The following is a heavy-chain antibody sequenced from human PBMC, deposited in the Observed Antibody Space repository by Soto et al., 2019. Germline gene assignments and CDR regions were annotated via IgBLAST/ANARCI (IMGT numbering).Heavy chain of an antibody. Sequence: XATLSLTCTVSGGSVSSGSYYWRWVRQPPGKGLEWIGYIYYSGSTNYNPSLKSRVTISVDTSKNQFSLKLSSVTAADTAVYYCARSRPAFDYWGQGTLVTVSS. CDR2: IYYSGST. CDR1: GGSVSSGSYY. CDR3: ARSRPAFDY. V-gene: IGHV4-61*01. J-gene: IGHJ4*02.